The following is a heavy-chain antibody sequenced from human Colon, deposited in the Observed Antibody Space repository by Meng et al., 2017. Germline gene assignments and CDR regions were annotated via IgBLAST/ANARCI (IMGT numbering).Heavy chain of an antibody. J-gene: IGHJ4*02. Sequence: QVPLCRWGAGLLRPSATLLLTCAVDGGCFSDYYLTWIRQPPGKGLEWVGEIHPSGSTYYSPSLQSRVTITLDTSKNQFSLTLSSMTAADTAVYYCARGVDWAKSGNFWGQGTLVTVSS. CDR2: IHPSGST. CDR1: GGCFSDYY. V-gene: IGHV4-34*01. CDR3: ARGVDWAKSGNF. D-gene: IGHD3-9*01.